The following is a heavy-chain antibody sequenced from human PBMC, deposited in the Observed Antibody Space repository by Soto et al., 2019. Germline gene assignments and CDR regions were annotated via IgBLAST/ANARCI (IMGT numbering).Heavy chain of an antibody. Sequence: SETLSLTCTVSGGSISNFYWSWIRQPPGKGLEWIGYISYSGNTNYNPSLKSRVSISVDTSKSQLSLNLTSVTAADTAVYYCARAPMVLSRSYFDSWGQGTPVTVSS. J-gene: IGHJ4*02. CDR3: ARAPMVLSRSYFDS. CDR2: ISYSGNT. CDR1: GGSISNFY. D-gene: IGHD2-8*01. V-gene: IGHV4-59*01.